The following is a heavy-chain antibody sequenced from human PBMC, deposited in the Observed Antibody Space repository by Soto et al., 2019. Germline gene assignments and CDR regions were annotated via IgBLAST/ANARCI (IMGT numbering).Heavy chain of an antibody. CDR1: GGSVSSGSYY. J-gene: IGHJ4*02. D-gene: IGHD3-22*01. V-gene: IGHV4-61*01. CDR2: VYHSGST. CDR3: ARVVSAYLDY. Sequence: SETLSLTCTVSGGSVSSGSYYWSWIRQPPGKGLEWIGYVYHSGSTNYNPSLKSRVTISVDTSKSQFSLKLSSVTAADTAVYYCARVVSAYLDYWGQGTLVTVSS.